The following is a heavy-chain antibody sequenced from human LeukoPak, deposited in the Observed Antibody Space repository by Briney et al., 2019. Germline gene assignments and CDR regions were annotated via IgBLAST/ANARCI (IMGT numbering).Heavy chain of an antibody. Sequence: PVRCLRLSSAASGLTVSSDYMSCVRRAPGKGLECVSIISSGGDTYYATSVKGRFTISRDNSKNTLYLQMNSLRPEDTAIYYRARSLDSNTYYPKNNFDCWGQGTLVTVSS. D-gene: IGHD3-22*01. CDR3: ARSLDSNTYYPKNNFDC. CDR2: ISSGGDT. CDR1: GLTVSSDY. J-gene: IGHJ4*02. V-gene: IGHV3-53*01.